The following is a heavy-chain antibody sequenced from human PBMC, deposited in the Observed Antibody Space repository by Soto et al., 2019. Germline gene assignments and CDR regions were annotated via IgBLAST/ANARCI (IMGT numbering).Heavy chain of an antibody. CDR2: ISYDGSNK. CDR3: ARGYCGGDFYFTPSYYFDY. D-gene: IGHD2-21*02. CDR1: GFTFSSYA. Sequence: QVQLVESGGGVVQPGRSLRLSCAASGFTFSSYAMHWVRQAPGKGLEWVAVISYDGSNKYYADSVKGRFTISGDNSKNSLYLKMNSLRAEDTAVYYCARGYCGGDFYFTPSYYFDYWGQGTLVTVSS. J-gene: IGHJ4*02. V-gene: IGHV3-30-3*01.